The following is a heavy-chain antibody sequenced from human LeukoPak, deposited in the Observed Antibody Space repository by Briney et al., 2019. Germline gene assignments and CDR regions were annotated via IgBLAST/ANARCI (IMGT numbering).Heavy chain of an antibody. CDR2: IRSKANSYAT. V-gene: IGHV3-73*01. CDR3: TRHGPFGGHYYYYYMDV. Sequence: SGGSLRLSCAASGFTFSGSAMHWVRQASGKGLEWVGRIRSKANSYATAYAASVKGRFTISRDDSKNTAYLQMNSLKTEDTAVYYCTRHGPFGGHYYYYYMDVWGKGTTVTVSS. CDR1: GFTFSGSA. D-gene: IGHD3-16*01. J-gene: IGHJ6*03.